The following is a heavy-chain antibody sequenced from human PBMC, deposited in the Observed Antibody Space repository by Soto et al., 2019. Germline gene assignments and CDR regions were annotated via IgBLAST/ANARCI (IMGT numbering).Heavy chain of an antibody. D-gene: IGHD3-22*01. CDR3: TTDYYDSSGYCDY. CDR1: GFTFSNAW. V-gene: IGHV3-15*07. Sequence: PGGSLRLSCAASGFTFSNAWMNWVRQAPGKGLEWVGRIKSKTDGGTTDYAAPVKGRFTISRDDSKNTLYLQMNSLKTEDTAVYYCTTDYYDSSGYCDYWGQGTLVTVSS. J-gene: IGHJ4*02. CDR2: IKSKTDGGTT.